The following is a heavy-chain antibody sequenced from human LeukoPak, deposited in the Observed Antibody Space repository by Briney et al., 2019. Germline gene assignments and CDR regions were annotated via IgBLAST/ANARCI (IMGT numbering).Heavy chain of an antibody. CDR3: AKHLWRDLLWFGEGYYFGY. CDR2: ISGSGGST. CDR1: GFTFSSYA. Sequence: PGGSLRLSCAASGFTFSSYAMSWVRQAPGKGLEWVSAISGSGGSTYYADSVKGRFTISRDNSKNTLYLHMNSLRAEDTALYYCAKHLWRDLLWFGEGYYFGYWGQGTLVTVSS. D-gene: IGHD3-10*01. V-gene: IGHV3-23*01. J-gene: IGHJ4*02.